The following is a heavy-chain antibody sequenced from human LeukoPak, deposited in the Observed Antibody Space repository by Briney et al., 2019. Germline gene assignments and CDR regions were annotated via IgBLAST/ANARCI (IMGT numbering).Heavy chain of an antibody. Sequence: GGSLRLSCAASGFTVSSNYMSWVRQAPGKGLEWVSVIYSGGSTYYADSVKGRFTISRDNSKNTLYLQMNSLRAEDTAVYYCARVQYYDSSGYLGYFDYWGQGTLVTVSS. CDR2: IYSGGST. CDR3: ARVQYYDSSGYLGYFDY. CDR1: GFTVSSNY. V-gene: IGHV3-53*01. D-gene: IGHD3-22*01. J-gene: IGHJ4*02.